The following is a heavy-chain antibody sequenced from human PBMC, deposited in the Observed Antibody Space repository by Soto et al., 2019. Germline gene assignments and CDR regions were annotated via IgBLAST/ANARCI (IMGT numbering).Heavy chain of an antibody. CDR3: AKGGACSSTSCSDMDV. CDR1: GFTFSSNG. J-gene: IGHJ6*03. Sequence: GGSLRLSCAASGFTFSSNGMNWVRQAPGKGLEWVAVISYDGSNKYYADSVKGRFTISRDDSKNTLYLQMNSLRAEDTAVYYCAKGGACSSTSCSDMDVWGKGSTVTVSS. CDR2: ISYDGSNK. D-gene: IGHD2-2*01. V-gene: IGHV3-30*18.